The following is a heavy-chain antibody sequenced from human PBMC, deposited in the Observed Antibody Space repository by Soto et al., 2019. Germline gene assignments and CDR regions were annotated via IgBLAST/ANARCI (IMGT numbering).Heavy chain of an antibody. CDR3: ARGPILRFKGRFWRETGMDV. Sequence: SETLSLTCAVYGGSFSGYYWSWIRQPPGKGLGWIGEIKHSGSTNYNPSLKSRVTISVDTSKTQFSLKLSSVTAADTAVYYCARGPILRFKGRFWRETGMDVWGQGTTVTVSS. J-gene: IGHJ6*02. D-gene: IGHD3-3*01. CDR1: GGSFSGYY. CDR2: IKHSGST. V-gene: IGHV4-34*01.